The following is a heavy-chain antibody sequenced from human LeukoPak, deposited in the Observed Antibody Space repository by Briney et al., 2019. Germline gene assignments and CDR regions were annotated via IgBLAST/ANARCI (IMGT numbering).Heavy chain of an antibody. J-gene: IGHJ6*04. V-gene: IGHV3-74*01. CDR3: ARGQIAATMGYYYYGMDV. D-gene: IGHD5-12*01. CDR1: GFTFSSYW. CDR2: INSDGSST. Sequence: GGSLRLSCAASGFTFSSYWMHWVRQAPGKGLVWVSRINSDGSSTSYADSVKGRLTISRDNAKNTLYLQMNSLRAEDTAVYYCARGQIAATMGYYYYGMDVWGKGTTVTVSS.